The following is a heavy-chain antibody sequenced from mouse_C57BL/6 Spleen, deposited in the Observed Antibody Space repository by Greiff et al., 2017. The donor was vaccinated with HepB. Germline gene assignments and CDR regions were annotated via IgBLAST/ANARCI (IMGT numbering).Heavy chain of an antibody. CDR1: GYTFTSYW. V-gene: IGHV1-50*01. CDR2: IDPSDSYT. Sequence: QVQLQQPGAELVKPGASVKLSCKASGYTFTSYWLQWVKQRPGQGLEWIGEIDPSDSYTNYNQKFKGKATLTVDTSSSTAYMQLSSLTSEDSAVYYCARSGMVTTRYFDFWGTGTTVTVSS. D-gene: IGHD2-2*01. CDR3: ARSGMVTTRYFDF. J-gene: IGHJ1*03.